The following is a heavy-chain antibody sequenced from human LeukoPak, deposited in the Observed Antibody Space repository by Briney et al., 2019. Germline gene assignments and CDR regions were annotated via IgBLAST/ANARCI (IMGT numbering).Heavy chain of an antibody. J-gene: IGHJ4*02. CDR3: ANTYRYCSSNDCLVFDY. CDR1: GFTFSNYA. Sequence: GGSLRLSCAATGFTFSNYAMSWVRQAPGEGLEWVSSIHGPGGGTYYADSVKGRFTISRDNSKNTLYLQMHSLRADDTAVYYCANTYRYCSSNDCLVFDYWGQGTLVTVSS. D-gene: IGHD2-2*01. CDR2: IHGPGGGT. V-gene: IGHV3-23*01.